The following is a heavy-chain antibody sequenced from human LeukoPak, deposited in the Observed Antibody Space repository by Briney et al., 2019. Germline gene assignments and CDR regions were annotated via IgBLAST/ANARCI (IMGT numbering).Heavy chain of an antibody. CDR3: TWMATIFTVDY. D-gene: IGHD5-12*01. V-gene: IGHV3-15*01. CDR2: IRNDRIT. Sequence: PGGSLRLSCVLSGLSFSDAWMSSVRQAPGKGLEWVGRIRNDRITDYAAPVQGRFSISRDNSKNTFYLQMNSLRTEDTGMYFCTWMATIFTVDYWGQGTLVTVSS. CDR1: GLSFSDAW. J-gene: IGHJ4*02.